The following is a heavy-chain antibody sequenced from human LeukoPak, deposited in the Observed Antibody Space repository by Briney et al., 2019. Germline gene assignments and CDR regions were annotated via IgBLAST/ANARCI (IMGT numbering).Heavy chain of an antibody. J-gene: IGHJ6*04. D-gene: IGHD3-10*01. CDR2: ISSSGSTI. CDR1: GFTFSSYA. V-gene: IGHV3-48*03. Sequence: GGSLRLSCAASGFTFSSYAMNWVRQAPGKGLEWVSYISSSGSTIYYADSVKGRFTISRDNAKNSLYLQMNSLRAEDTAVYYCARERGYYGMDVWGKGTTVTVSS. CDR3: ARERGYYGMDV.